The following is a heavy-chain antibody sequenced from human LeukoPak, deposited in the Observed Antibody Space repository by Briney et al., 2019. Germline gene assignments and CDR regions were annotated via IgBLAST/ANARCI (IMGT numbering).Heavy chain of an antibody. Sequence: GASVKVSCKASGGTFSSYAISWVRQAPGQGLEWRGGIIPIFGTANYAQKFQGRVTITADESTSTAYMEPSSLRSEDTAVYYCARESIAAAGTPGGLVWFDPWGQGTLVTVSS. J-gene: IGHJ5*02. CDR1: GGTFSSYA. CDR3: ARESIAAAGTPGGLVWFDP. CDR2: IIPIFGTA. D-gene: IGHD6-13*01. V-gene: IGHV1-69*13.